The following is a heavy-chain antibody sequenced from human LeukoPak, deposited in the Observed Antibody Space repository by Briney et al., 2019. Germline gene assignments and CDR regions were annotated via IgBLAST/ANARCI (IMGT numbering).Heavy chain of an antibody. J-gene: IGHJ4*02. CDR3: ASLHYDSSGYPDY. V-gene: IGHV1-69*02. Sequence: GASVKVSCKASGGTFSSYTISWVRQAPGQGLEWMGRIIPILGIANYAQKFQGRVTITADKSTSTAYMELSSLRSEDTAVYYCASLHYDSSGYPDYWGQGTLATVSS. D-gene: IGHD3-22*01. CDR1: GGTFSSYT. CDR2: IIPILGIA.